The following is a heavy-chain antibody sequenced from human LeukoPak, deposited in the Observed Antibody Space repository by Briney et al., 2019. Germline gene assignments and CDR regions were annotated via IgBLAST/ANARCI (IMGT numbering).Heavy chain of an antibody. CDR2: IYYSGST. D-gene: IGHD2-15*01. J-gene: IGHJ5*02. CDR3: ARHGEYCSGGSCPPYNWLDP. V-gene: IGHV4-61*08. CDR1: GGSISSGDYY. Sequence: PSETLSLTCTVSGGSISSGDYYWSWIRQPPGKGLEWIGYIYYSGSTNYNPSLKSRVTISVDTSKNQFSLKLSSVTAADTAVYYCARHGEYCSGGSCPPYNWLDPWGQGTLVTVSS.